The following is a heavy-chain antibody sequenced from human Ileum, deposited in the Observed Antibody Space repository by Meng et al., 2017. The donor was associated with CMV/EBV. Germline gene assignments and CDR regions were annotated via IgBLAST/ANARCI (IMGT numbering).Heavy chain of an antibody. CDR2: LSDSGYST. V-gene: IGHV3-23*01. D-gene: IGHD4-11*01. J-gene: IGHJ4*02. CDR1: GFTFSSYV. Sequence: GTLKISCAASGFTFSSYVMTWVRQAPGKGLEWVSALSDSGYSTYYADSVKGRFTISRDNSKNTLYLQMNSLRAEDTAVYYCARDPQDYIQYYFDYWGQGTLVTVSS. CDR3: ARDPQDYIQYYFDY.